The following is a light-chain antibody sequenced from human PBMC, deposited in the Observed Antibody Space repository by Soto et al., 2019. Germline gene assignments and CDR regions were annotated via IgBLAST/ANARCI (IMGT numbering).Light chain of an antibody. CDR2: YYS. V-gene: IGLV3-21*04. CDR1: NIGSKS. Sequence: SYELTQPPSVSVAPGKTARITCGGNNIGSKSVHWYQQKPCQAPVLFIYYYSGRPSGITERFSGSNSGNTATLTISRVEAGDEADYYCQVWDSSSDHHVVFGGGTKRTVL. J-gene: IGLJ2*01. CDR3: QVWDSSSDHHVV.